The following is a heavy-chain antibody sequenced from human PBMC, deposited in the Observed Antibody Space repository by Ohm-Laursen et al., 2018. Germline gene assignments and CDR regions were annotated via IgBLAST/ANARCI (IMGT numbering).Heavy chain of an antibody. V-gene: IGHV3-33*01. CDR1: GFTFSSYG. CDR3: ARRADYDFWSGYSIDY. Sequence: SLRLSCAASGFTFSSYGMHWVRQAPGKGLEWVAVIWYDGSNKYYADSVKGRFTISRDNSKNTLYLQMNSLRAEDTAVYYCARRADYDFWSGYSIDYWGQGTLVTVSS. CDR2: IWYDGSNK. J-gene: IGHJ4*02. D-gene: IGHD3-3*01.